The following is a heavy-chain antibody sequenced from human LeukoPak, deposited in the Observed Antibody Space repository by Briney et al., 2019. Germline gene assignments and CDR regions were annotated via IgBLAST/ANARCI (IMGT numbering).Heavy chain of an antibody. D-gene: IGHD6-19*01. CDR2: ISTYNGYS. CDR3: AKNSSGGYSDY. CDR1: GYTFTSSG. V-gene: IGHV1-18*01. J-gene: IGHJ4*02. Sequence: ASVKVSCKASGYTFTSSGISWGRHAPGQGLEWMGWISTYNGYSRYAQNLQGRVTMTADTSTSTAYMQLISLSSDDTAVYYCAKNSSGGYSDYWGQGTLVTVSS.